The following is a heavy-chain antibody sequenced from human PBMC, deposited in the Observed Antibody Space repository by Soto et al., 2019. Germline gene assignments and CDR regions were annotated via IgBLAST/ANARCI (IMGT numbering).Heavy chain of an antibody. CDR3: ARGYCTNGVCHSDTATTPDY. CDR2: IYYSGST. J-gene: IGHJ4*02. D-gene: IGHD2-8*01. CDR1: GGSISSYY. V-gene: IGHV4-59*01. Sequence: WETLSLTCTVSGGSISSYYWSWIRQPPGKGLEWIGYIYYSGSTNYNPSLKSRVTISVDTSKNQFSLKLSSVTAADTAVYYCARGYCTNGVCHSDTATTPDYWGQGTMVTVST.